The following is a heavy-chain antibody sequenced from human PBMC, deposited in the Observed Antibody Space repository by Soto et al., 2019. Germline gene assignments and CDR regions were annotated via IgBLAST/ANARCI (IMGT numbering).Heavy chain of an antibody. D-gene: IGHD2-8*01. J-gene: IGHJ6*02. V-gene: IGHV3-21*01. CDR3: ARARPPGRMVYANYYYYGMDV. CDR2: ISSSSSYI. Sequence: GGSLRLSCAASGFTFSSYSMNWVRQAPGKGLEWVSSISSSSSYIYYADSVKGRFTISRDNAKNSLYLQMNSLRAEDTAVYYCARARPPGRMVYANYYYYGMDVWGQGTTVTVSS. CDR1: GFTFSSYS.